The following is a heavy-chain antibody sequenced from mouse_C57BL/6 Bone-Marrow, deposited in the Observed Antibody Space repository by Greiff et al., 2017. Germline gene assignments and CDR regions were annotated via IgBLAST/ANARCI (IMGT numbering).Heavy chain of an antibody. CDR1: GYTFKSSG. CDR2: IYPTSGNT. J-gene: IGHJ2*01. D-gene: IGHD2-2*01. V-gene: IGHV1-81*01. CDR3: ARWRVTRGYFAV. Sequence: VKLQESVAELARPGASVKLSCTASGYTFKSSGISWVKQRTGQGLEWIGEIYPTSGNTNYNAKFKGKATLTADKSSSTAYMELRSLTCEVSAVYFCARWRVTRGYFAVWGQGTTLTVSS.